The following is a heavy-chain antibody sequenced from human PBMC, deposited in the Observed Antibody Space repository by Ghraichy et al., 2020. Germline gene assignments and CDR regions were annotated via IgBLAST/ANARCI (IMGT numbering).Heavy chain of an antibody. J-gene: IGHJ5*02. Sequence: GGPLRLSCAASGFTFSSYAMSWVRQAPGKGLEWVSAISGSGGSTYYADSVKGRFTISRDNSKNTLYLQMNSLRAEDTAVYYCAIDWTTVVTQDWFDPWGQGTLVTVSS. CDR3: AIDWTTVVTQDWFDP. CDR2: ISGSGGST. CDR1: GFTFSSYA. V-gene: IGHV3-23*01. D-gene: IGHD4-23*01.